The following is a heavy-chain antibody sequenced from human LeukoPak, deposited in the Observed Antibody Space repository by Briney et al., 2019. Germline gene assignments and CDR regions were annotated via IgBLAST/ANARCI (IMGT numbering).Heavy chain of an antibody. V-gene: IGHV3-21*01. CDR1: GFTFSSYS. D-gene: IGHD3-10*01. CDR3: ASPWAVRGVVPDGYYFDY. J-gene: IGHJ4*02. CDR2: ISSSSSYI. Sequence: GGSLRLSCAASGFTFSSYSMTWVRQAPGKGLEWVSSISSSSSYIYYADSVKGRFTISRDNAKNSLYLQMNSLRAEDTAVYYCASPWAVRGVVPDGYYFDYWGQGTLVTVSS.